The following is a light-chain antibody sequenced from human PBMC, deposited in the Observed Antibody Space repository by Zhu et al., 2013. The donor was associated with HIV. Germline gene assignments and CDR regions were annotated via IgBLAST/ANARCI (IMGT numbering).Light chain of an antibody. CDR3: XIXLT. J-gene: IGKJ4*02. CDR2: GAS. V-gene: IGKV3-20*01. CDR1: QTIPNRY. Sequence: EIVLTQSPGTLSLSPGERATLSCRASQTIPNRYLAWYQQRPGQAPRLLLYGASNRATGIPEKFSGSGSGTDFSLSISRLEPEDFAVXXXXIXLTL.